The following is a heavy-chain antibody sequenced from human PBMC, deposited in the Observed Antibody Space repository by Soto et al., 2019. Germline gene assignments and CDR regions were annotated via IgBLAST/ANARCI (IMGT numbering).Heavy chain of an antibody. CDR1: GGTFSTYA. Sequence: QVQLVQSGAEVKKPESSVKVSCKAPGGTFSTYAISWVRQAPGQGLEWMGGIISMFGTANYAQRFQDRVTITADESTNTVYMELSSLGSEDTAVYFCASGIQLWLRRINNGYSGWGQGTLVTVSS. D-gene: IGHD5-18*01. CDR2: IISMFGTA. V-gene: IGHV1-69*12. CDR3: ASGIQLWLRRINNGYSG. J-gene: IGHJ4*02.